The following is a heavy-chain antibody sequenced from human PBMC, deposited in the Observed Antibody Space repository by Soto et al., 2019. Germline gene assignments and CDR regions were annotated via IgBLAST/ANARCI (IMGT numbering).Heavy chain of an antibody. CDR2: IYDDCAT. J-gene: IGHJ4*02. CDR1: GFAVSTDY. Sequence: PGGSLRLSCAASGFAVSTDYLIWVRQAPGMGLECVSVIYDDCATYYADSVRGRFTISRDNSKNTLYLQMNSLRAEDTAVYFCARGALYSYGSYFDCWGQGTLVTVPS. CDR3: ARGALYSYGSYFDC. D-gene: IGHD5-18*01. V-gene: IGHV3-53*01.